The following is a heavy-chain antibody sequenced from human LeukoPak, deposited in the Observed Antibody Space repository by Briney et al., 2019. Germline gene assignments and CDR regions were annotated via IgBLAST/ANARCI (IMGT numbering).Heavy chain of an antibody. J-gene: IGHJ4*02. V-gene: IGHV1-2*02. CDR2: INPNSGGT. CDR3: ARAVAADY. D-gene: IGHD6-19*01. CDR1: GYTFTVYY. Sequence: ASMTVSFKSSGYTFTVYYMHWVRQAPGQGLEWMGWINPNSGGTNYAQKFQGRVTMTRDTSISTAYMELSRLRSDDTAVYYCARAVAADYWGQGTLVTVSS.